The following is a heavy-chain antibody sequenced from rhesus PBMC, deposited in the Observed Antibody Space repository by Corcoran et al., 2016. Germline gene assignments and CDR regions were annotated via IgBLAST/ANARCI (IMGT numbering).Heavy chain of an antibody. J-gene: IGHJ6*01. CDR1: GFTFSSYG. Sequence: EVQLVESGGGLVQPGGSLRLSCVASGFTFSSYGMSWVRQAPGKGLEWVSYISNGGGSTYYADSVKGRFTISRDNSKNTLSLQRNSLRAEDTAVYYCAKPYGLDSWGQGVVVTVSS. CDR3: AKPYGLDS. V-gene: IGHV3S5*01. CDR2: ISNGGGST.